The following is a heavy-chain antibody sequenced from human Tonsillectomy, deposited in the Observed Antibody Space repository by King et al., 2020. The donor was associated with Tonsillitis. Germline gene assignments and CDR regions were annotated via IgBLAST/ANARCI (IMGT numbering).Heavy chain of an antibody. CDR1: SGSFSGYY. V-gene: IGHV4-34*01. D-gene: IGHD1-14*01. Sequence: VQLQQWGAGLLKPSETLSLTCAVYSGSFSGYYWSWIRQPPGKGLEWIGEINHSGSTNYNPSLKSRVTISVDTSKNQFSLKLSSVTAADTAVYYCARGLPNHRNYYFMDVRGKGTTVTGSS. CDR2: INHSGST. J-gene: IGHJ6*03. CDR3: ARGLPNHRNYYFMDV.